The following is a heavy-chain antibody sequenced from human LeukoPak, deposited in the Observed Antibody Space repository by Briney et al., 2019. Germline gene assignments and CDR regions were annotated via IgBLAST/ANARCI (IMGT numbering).Heavy chain of an antibody. CDR1: GFTFSSYG. D-gene: IGHD6-19*01. CDR3: AKDTYSSGWYVGRSEDY. CDR2: IRYDGSNK. V-gene: IGHV3-30*02. J-gene: IGHJ4*02. Sequence: GGSLRLSCAASGFTFSSYGMHWVRQAPGKGLEWVAFIRYDGSNKYYADSVKGRFTISRDNSKNTLYLQMNSLRAEDTAVYYCAKDTYSSGWYVGRSEDYWGQGTLVTVSS.